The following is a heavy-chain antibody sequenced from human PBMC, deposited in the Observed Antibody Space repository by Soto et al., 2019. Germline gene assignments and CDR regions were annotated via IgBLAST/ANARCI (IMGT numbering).Heavy chain of an antibody. CDR3: ARATANLYYDILTGYSVRGPGNNWFDP. CDR2: IYHSGST. V-gene: IGHV4-59*01. Sequence: PSETLSLTCTVSGGSISSYYWSWIRQPPGKGLEWIGYIYHSGSTYYNPSLKSRVTISVDTSKNQFSLKLSSVTAADTAVYYCARATANLYYDILTGYSVRGPGNNWFDPWGQGTLVTVSS. D-gene: IGHD3-9*01. CDR1: GGSISSYY. J-gene: IGHJ5*02.